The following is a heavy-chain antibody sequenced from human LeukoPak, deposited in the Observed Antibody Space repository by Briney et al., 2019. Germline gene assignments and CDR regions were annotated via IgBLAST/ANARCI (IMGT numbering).Heavy chain of an antibody. V-gene: IGHV3-11*01. CDR3: ARGSNYYDSSGPLDY. J-gene: IGHJ4*02. CDR1: GFTFSDYY. D-gene: IGHD3-22*01. Sequence: GGSLRLSCAASGFTFSDYYMSWIRQAPGKGREWVSYISSSGSTIYYADSVKGRFTISRDNAKNSLYLQMNSLRAEDTAVYYRARGSNYYDSSGPLDYWGQGTLVTVSS. CDR2: ISSSGSTI.